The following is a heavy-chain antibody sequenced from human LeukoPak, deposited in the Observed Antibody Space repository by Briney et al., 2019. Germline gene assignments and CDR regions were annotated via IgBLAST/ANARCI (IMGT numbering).Heavy chain of an antibody. CDR3: ARRYCSSTSCPLTFDY. CDR2: IYPGDSDT. Sequence: GESLKISCKGSGYSSTSYWIGWVRQMPGKGLEWMGIIYPGDSDTRYSPSFRGQVTISADKSISTAYLQWSSLKASDTAMYYCARRYCSSTSCPLTFDYWGQGTLVTVSS. V-gene: IGHV5-51*01. CDR1: GYSSTSYW. J-gene: IGHJ4*02. D-gene: IGHD2-2*01.